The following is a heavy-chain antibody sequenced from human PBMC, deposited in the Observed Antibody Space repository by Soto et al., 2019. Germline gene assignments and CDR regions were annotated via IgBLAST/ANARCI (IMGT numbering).Heavy chain of an antibody. V-gene: IGHV1-69*02. D-gene: IGHD3-10*01. CDR2: IIPILGIA. CDR1: GGTFSSYT. CDR3: ARGLTYYYGSGDLLEYYYYYGMDV. Sequence: GASVKVSCKASGGTFSSYTISWVRQAPGQGLEWMGRIIPILGIANYAQKFQGRVTITADKSTSTAYMELSSLRSEDTAVYYCARGLTYYYGSGDLLEYYYYYGMDVWGQGTTVTVSS. J-gene: IGHJ6*02.